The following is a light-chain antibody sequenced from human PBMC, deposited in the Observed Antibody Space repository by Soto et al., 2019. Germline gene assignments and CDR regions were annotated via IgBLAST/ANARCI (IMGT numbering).Light chain of an antibody. V-gene: IGKV1-5*01. Sequence: DIQLTNSPSTLSASVGDRVTITCRASQSISSWLAWYQQKPGKAPKLLIYDASSLESGVPSRFSGSGSGTEFTLTISSLQHDDLTTYYCQQYNSYPLTFGGGTKVDIK. CDR3: QQYNSYPLT. CDR2: DAS. CDR1: QSISSW. J-gene: IGKJ4*01.